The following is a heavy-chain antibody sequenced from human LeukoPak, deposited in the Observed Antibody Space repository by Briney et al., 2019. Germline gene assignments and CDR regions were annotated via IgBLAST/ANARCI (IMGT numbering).Heavy chain of an antibody. J-gene: IGHJ5*02. CDR3: ARGSNYVAYRFDP. D-gene: IGHD4-11*01. CDR1: GGSFSGYY. CDR2: IYYGGST. V-gene: IGHV4-59*01. Sequence: PSETLSLTCAVYGGSFSGYYWSWIRQPPGKGLEWIGYIYYGGSTNYNPSLKSRVTISVDTSKNQFSLKLSSVTAADTAVYYCARGSNYVAYRFDPWGQGTLVTVSS.